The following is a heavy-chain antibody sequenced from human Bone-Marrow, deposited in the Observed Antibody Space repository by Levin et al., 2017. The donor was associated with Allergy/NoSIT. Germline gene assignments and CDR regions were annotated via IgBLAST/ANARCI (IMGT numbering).Heavy chain of an antibody. CDR1: GGSISSSSYY. CDR3: ARHQDEQWLGQIDY. V-gene: IGHV4-39*01. J-gene: IGHJ4*02. CDR2: IYYSGST. Sequence: HSQTLSLTCTVSGGSISSSSYYWGWIRQPPGKGLEWIGSIYYSGSTYYNPSLKSRVTISVDTSKNQFSLKLSSVTAADTAVYYCARHQDEQWLGQIDYWGQGTLVTVSS. D-gene: IGHD6-19*01.